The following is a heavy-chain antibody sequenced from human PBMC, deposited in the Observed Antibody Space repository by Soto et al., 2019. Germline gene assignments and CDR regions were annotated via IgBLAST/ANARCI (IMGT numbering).Heavy chain of an antibody. Sequence: LRLSCAASGFTFSSYAMHWVRQAPGKGLEWVAVISYDGSNKYYADSVKGRFTISRDNSKNTLYLQMNSLRAEDTAVYYCARDRMLVPYCSSTSCYGPFDYWGQGTLVTVSS. CDR2: ISYDGSNK. D-gene: IGHD2-2*01. J-gene: IGHJ4*02. CDR3: ARDRMLVPYCSSTSCYGPFDY. V-gene: IGHV3-30-3*01. CDR1: GFTFSSYA.